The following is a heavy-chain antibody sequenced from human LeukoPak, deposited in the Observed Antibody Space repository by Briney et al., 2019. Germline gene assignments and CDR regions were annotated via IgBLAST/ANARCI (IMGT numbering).Heavy chain of an antibody. J-gene: IGHJ4*02. CDR3: AKHASYYDVLTGYLSTLDY. CDR2: ISFSGGNT. CDR1: QFTFSRYA. V-gene: IGHV3-23*01. Sequence: GGSLRLSCAASQFTFSRYAMSWVRQAPGVGLEWVSVISFSGGNTYYADSVKGRFTISRDNSNNMLHLQMNSLRAEDTAVYYCAKHASYYDVLTGYLSTLDYWGQGTLVTVSS. D-gene: IGHD3-9*01.